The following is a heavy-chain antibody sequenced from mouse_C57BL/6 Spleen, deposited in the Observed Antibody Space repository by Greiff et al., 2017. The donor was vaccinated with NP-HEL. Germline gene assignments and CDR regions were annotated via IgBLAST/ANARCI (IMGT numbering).Heavy chain of an antibody. D-gene: IGHD2-3*01. CDR3: TRWLLLDAMDD. CDR1: GYTFTDYE. J-gene: IGHJ4*01. Sequence: VKLMESGAELVRPGASVTLSCKASGYTFTDYEMHWVKQTPVHGLEWIGAIDPETGGTAYKQKFKGKAILTADKSSSTAYMELRSLTSEDSAVYYWTRWLLLDAMDDWGQGTSVTVSS. CDR2: IDPETGGT. V-gene: IGHV1-15*01.